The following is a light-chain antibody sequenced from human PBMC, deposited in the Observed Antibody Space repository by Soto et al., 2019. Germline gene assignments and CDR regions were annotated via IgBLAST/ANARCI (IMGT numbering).Light chain of an antibody. J-gene: IGKJ4*01. CDR3: QQRSNWPPT. V-gene: IGKV3-11*01. CDR2: DVS. CDR1: HTVANF. Sequence: DTVLIQSPATLSLSPGERATLSCRASHTVANFLAWYQHKPGQAPRLLIYDVSNRATGIPARFSGSGSGTXXXXXXXSLEPDDFAVYYCQQRSNWPPTFGGGTNVEI.